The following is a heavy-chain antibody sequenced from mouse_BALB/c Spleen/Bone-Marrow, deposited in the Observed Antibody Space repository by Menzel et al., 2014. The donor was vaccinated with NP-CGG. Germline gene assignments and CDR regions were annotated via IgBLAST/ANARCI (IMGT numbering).Heavy chain of an antibody. CDR3: ARSDGYRALDY. Sequence: VQLQQSGPELVKPGASVMISCKASGYAFSNSWMNWVKQRPGQGLEWIGRIYPGDGDTYYNGKFKGKATLTADKSSSTAYMQLSSLTSVDSAVYFCARSDGYRALDYWGQGTSVTASS. V-gene: IGHV1-82*01. D-gene: IGHD2-3*01. J-gene: IGHJ4*01. CDR2: IYPGDGDT. CDR1: GYAFSNSW.